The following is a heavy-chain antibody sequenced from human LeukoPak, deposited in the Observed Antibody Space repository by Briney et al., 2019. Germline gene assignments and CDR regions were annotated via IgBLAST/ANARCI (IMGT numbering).Heavy chain of an antibody. V-gene: IGHV4-4*07. CDR1: GGSIRSYY. CDR2: IYTSGST. D-gene: IGHD3-22*01. CDR3: AREIGYYYDSSGADYYYYMDV. J-gene: IGHJ6*03. Sequence: SETLSLTCTGSGGSIRSYYWSWIRQPAGKGLEWIGRIYTSGSTNYNPSLKSRVTMSVDTSKNQFSLKLSSVTAADTAVYYCAREIGYYYDSSGADYYYYMDVWGKGTTVTVSS.